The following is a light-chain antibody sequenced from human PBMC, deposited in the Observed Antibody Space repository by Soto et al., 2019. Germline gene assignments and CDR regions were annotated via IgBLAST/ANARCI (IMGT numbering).Light chain of an antibody. Sequence: QSALTQPASVSGSPGQSITISCTGTSSDVGSYNLVSWYQQHPGKAPKRMIYEVSKRPSGVSNRFSGSKSGNTASLTISGIQAEDEADYYCCSYAGSSPYVFGTGTKLTVL. CDR2: EVS. CDR1: SSDVGSYNL. J-gene: IGLJ1*01. CDR3: CSYAGSSPYV. V-gene: IGLV2-23*02.